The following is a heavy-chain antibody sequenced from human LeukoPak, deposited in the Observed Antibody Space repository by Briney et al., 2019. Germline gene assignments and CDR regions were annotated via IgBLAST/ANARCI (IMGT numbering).Heavy chain of an antibody. V-gene: IGHV4-34*01. CDR3: ASFDGLITGTTEY. Sequence: SETLSLTCAVYGGSFSGYYWSWIRQPPGKGLEWIGEINHSGSTNYNPSLKSRVTISVDTSKNQFSLKLSSVTAADTAVYYCASFDGLITGTTEYWGQGTLVTVSS. CDR1: GGSFSGYY. CDR2: INHSGST. D-gene: IGHD1-7*01. J-gene: IGHJ4*02.